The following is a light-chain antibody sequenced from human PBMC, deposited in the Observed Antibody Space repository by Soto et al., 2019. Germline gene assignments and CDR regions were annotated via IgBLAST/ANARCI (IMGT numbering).Light chain of an antibody. CDR2: DNN. CDR3: GTWDSSLSAVV. CDR1: TSNIGNNY. J-gene: IGLJ2*01. V-gene: IGLV1-51*01. Sequence: QSVLTQPPSVSAAPGQTVTISCSGSTSNIGNNYVSWYQQLPGTAPKLLIYDNNKRPSEISDRFSGSKSGTSATLGITGLQTGDEADYYCGTWDSSLSAVVFGGGTKLTVL.